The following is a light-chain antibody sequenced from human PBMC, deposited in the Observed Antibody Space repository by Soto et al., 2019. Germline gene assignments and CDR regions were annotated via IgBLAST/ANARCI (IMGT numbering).Light chain of an antibody. CDR1: QSISSW. CDR3: QQYNSYST. CDR2: DDS. V-gene: IGKV1-5*01. J-gene: IGKJ1*01. Sequence: DIQMTQSPSTLSASVGDRVTITCRASQSISSWLAWYQQKPGKAPKLLIYDDSSLESGVPSRFSGSGSGTEFTLTISSLQPDDFATYYCQQYNSYSTVGQGTKVDI.